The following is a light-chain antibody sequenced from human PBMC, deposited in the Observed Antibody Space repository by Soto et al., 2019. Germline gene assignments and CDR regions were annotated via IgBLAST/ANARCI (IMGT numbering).Light chain of an antibody. CDR3: QSYDSSLSGYV. J-gene: IGLJ1*01. V-gene: IGLV2-18*02. Sequence: QSALTQPPSVSGSPGQSVTISCTGTSTDFVTYNRVSWYQQPPGTAPKLIVYEASNRPSGVPDRFSGSKSGTSASLAITGLQAEDEADYYCQSYDSSLSGYVFGTGTKLTVL. CDR1: STDFVTYNR. CDR2: EAS.